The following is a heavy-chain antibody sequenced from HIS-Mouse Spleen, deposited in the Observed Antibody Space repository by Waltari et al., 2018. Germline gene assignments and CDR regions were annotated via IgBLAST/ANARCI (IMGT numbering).Heavy chain of an antibody. CDR3: ARIAEGYSSGWYAFDY. J-gene: IGHJ4*02. CDR1: GVSLSTSGMC. Sequence: QVTLRESGPALVKPTQTLTLTCTSSGVSLSTSGMCVSWIRQPPGKALEWLARIDWDDDRYYRTSLKTRLTISKDTSKNQVVLTMTNMDPVDTATYYCARIAEGYSSGWYAFDYWGQGTLVTVSS. CDR2: IDWDDDR. V-gene: IGHV2-70*15. D-gene: IGHD6-19*01.